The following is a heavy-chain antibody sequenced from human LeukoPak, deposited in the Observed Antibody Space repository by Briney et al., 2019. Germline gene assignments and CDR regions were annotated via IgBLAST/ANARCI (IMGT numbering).Heavy chain of an antibody. J-gene: IGHJ5*02. CDR1: GGSISSYY. V-gene: IGHV4-59*01. CDR2: IYYSGST. Sequence: PSGTLSLTCTVSGGSISSYYWSWIRQPPGKELEGIGYIYYSGSTNYNPSLKSRVTISVDTSKNQFSLKLSSVTAADTAVYYCARGVGVVVINLWGQGTLVTVSS. CDR3: ARGVGVVVINL. D-gene: IGHD3-22*01.